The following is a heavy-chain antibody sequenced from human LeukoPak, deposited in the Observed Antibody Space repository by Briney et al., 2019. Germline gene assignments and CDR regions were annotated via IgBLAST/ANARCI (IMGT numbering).Heavy chain of an antibody. CDR1: GFTFSSYG. J-gene: IGHJ4*02. CDR3: VRWDHGDYGNY. CDR2: IKQDGSEK. Sequence: GGSLRLSCAASGFTFSSYGMHWVRQAPGKGLEWVANIKQDGSEKYYVDSVKGRFTISRDNAKNSLYLQMNSLRAEDTAVYYCVRWDHGDYGNYWGQGILVTVSS. D-gene: IGHD4-17*01. V-gene: IGHV3-7*01.